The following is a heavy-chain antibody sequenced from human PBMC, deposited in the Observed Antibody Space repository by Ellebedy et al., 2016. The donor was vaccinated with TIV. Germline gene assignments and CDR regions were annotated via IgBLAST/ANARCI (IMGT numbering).Heavy chain of an antibody. CDR3: ARELGGSGGSDFDY. Sequence: PGESLKISCAASEFTFSTYHMHWVRQAPGKGLEWVAVIWYDGTAKFYAESVKGRFTISRDNSQNTLYLEMNSLRADDTALYYCARELGGSGGSDFDYWGQGTLVTVSS. J-gene: IGHJ4*02. CDR1: EFTFSTYH. D-gene: IGHD2-15*01. CDR2: IWYDGTAK. V-gene: IGHV3-33*01.